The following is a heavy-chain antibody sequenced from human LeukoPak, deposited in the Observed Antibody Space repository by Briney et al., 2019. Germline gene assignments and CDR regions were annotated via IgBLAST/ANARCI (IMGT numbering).Heavy chain of an antibody. Sequence: SETLSLTCAVYGGSFSDYYWNWIRQPPGKGLEWIGEINHSGSTNYNPSLKSRVTISVDTSKSQFSLKLRSVTAADTAVHYCARGRGVVVPAATYWYFHLWGRGTLVTVSS. V-gene: IGHV4-34*01. D-gene: IGHD2-2*01. CDR1: GGSFSDYY. J-gene: IGHJ2*01. CDR2: INHSGST. CDR3: ARGRGVVVPAATYWYFHL.